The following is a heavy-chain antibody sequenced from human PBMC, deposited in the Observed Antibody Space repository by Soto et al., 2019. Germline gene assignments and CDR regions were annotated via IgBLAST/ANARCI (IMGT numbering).Heavy chain of an antibody. CDR2: MSSGGST. CDR3: ARRIAAYYDVLTGYYNGYFDY. Sequence: GGALRLSCAASGFSVSSKYMSWLRQAPGKGLELLSVMSSGGSTYYADSVKGRFTIARDNSKNTLYLQMNNLRAADTAVYYCARRIAAYYDVLTGYYNGYFDYWGQGALVTVSS. CDR1: GFSVSSKY. D-gene: IGHD3-9*01. J-gene: IGHJ4*02. V-gene: IGHV3-66*04.